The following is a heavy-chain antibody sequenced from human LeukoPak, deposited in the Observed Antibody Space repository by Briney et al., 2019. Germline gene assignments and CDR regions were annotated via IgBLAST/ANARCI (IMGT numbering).Heavy chain of an antibody. CDR2: IRWSGVSI. Sequence: GGSRRLSCAASGFTFDNYAMHWVRQAPGKGLEWVSGIRWSGVSIGYADSVKGRFTISRDNAKNSLYLQMNSLRPEDTALYYCAKDTTSYFDNDSSGYSTFDYWGQGALVTVSS. CDR3: AKDTTSYFDNDSSGYSTFDY. J-gene: IGHJ4*02. D-gene: IGHD3-22*01. CDR1: GFTFDNYA. V-gene: IGHV3-9*01.